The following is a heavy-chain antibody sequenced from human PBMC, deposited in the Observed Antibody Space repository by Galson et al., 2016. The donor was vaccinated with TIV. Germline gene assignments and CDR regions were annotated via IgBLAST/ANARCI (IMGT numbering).Heavy chain of an antibody. Sequence: PALVKPTQTLTLTCTFSGFSLSDTGVGVGWIRQPPGKALEWLGIFYWDDDTRYSPSLGSRLTITKDTSKNQVVLIVTDMDPVDTGTYFCAHIRITLIPDAFYIWGQGTTVTVSS. CDR3: AHIRITLIPDAFYI. CDR1: GFSLSDTGVG. J-gene: IGHJ3*02. V-gene: IGHV2-5*02. D-gene: IGHD3-22*01. CDR2: FYWDDDT.